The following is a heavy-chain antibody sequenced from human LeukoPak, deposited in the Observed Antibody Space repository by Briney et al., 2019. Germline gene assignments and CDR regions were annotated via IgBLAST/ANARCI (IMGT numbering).Heavy chain of an antibody. D-gene: IGHD5-24*01. V-gene: IGHV3-23*01. CDR1: GFTFSSYG. CDR3: AKEVRRRDGYNL. J-gene: IGHJ4*02. CDR2: ISGSGGST. Sequence: PGGTLRLSCAASGFTFSSYGMSWVRQAPGKGLEWVSAISGSGGSTYYADSVKGRFTISRDNSKNTLYLQMNSLRAEDTAVYYCAKEVRRRDGYNLWGQGTLVTVSS.